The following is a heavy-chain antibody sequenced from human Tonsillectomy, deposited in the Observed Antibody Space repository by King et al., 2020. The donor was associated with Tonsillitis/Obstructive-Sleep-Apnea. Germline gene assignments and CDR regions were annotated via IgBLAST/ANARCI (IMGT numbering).Heavy chain of an antibody. CDR1: GFTFSDYY. CDR2: ISSSGSYT. J-gene: IGHJ6*04. V-gene: IGHV3-11*05. CDR3: ARSGRLGQQLVLQGPDV. D-gene: IGHD6-13*01. Sequence: VQLVESGGGLVKPGGSLRLSCVASGFTFSDYYMSWIRQAPGKGLEWVSYISSSGSYTNYADSVKGRFTISRDNAKKSLYLQMNGLRAEDTAVYFCARSGRLGQQLVLQGPDVWGKGTTVTVSS.